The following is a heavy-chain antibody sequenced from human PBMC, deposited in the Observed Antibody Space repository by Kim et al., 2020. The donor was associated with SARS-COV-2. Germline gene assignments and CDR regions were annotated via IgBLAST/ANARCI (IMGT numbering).Heavy chain of an antibody. D-gene: IGHD2-21*01. CDR2: IYYSGST. J-gene: IGHJ6*01. CDR3: ARDPRVIDGVYYYYGMDV. Sequence: SETLSLTCTVSGGSISSGDYYWSWIRQPPGKGLEWIGYIYYSGSTYYNPSLKSRVTISVDTTKNQFSLKLSSVTAEDTAVYYCARDPRVIDGVYYYYGMDVWGIGTTLTVSS. V-gene: IGHV4-30-4*01. CDR1: GGSISSGDYY.